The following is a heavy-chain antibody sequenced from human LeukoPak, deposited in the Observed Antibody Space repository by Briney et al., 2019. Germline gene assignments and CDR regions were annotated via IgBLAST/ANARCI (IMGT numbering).Heavy chain of an antibody. Sequence: GGSPTLSCTVSGFVFRNYYMHWVRQAPGKGLVWVSHINADGSITSHADSVKGRFTISRDNAKSTLYLQMNSLRPEDTAVYYCARGGVPASQDSWGQGTLVTVSS. V-gene: IGHV3-74*01. CDR2: INADGSIT. CDR3: ARGGVPASQDS. CDR1: GFVFRNYY. J-gene: IGHJ5*02. D-gene: IGHD3-10*01.